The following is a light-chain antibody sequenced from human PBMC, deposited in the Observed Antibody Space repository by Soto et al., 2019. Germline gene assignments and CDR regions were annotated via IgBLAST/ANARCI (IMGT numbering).Light chain of an antibody. J-gene: IGKJ4*01. CDR1: QVISNY. CDR3: QKYNSAPSLT. CDR2: AAS. V-gene: IGKV1-27*01. Sequence: DIQMTQSPSSLSASVVDRVTITCRASQVISNYLAWYQQKSGKVPKLMIYAASTLQSGFPSRFSGSGSGTDFTLTISSLQPEDVATYYCQKYNSAPSLTFGGGTKVEFK.